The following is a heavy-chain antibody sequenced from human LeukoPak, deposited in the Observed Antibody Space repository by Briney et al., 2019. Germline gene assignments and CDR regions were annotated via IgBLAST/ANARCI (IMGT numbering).Heavy chain of an antibody. D-gene: IGHD3-16*02. V-gene: IGHV3-30*03. J-gene: IGHJ4*02. CDR2: ISYDGSNK. Sequence: GGSLRLSCAASGFTFSSYGMHWVRQAPGKGLEWVAVISYDGSNKYYVDSVKGRFTISRDNSKNTLDLQMYSLRAEDTAAYYCVRGSRDYIWGSYRSDPKIPFEYWGQGTLVTVSS. CDR3: VRGSRDYIWGSYRSDPKIPFEY. CDR1: GFTFSSYG.